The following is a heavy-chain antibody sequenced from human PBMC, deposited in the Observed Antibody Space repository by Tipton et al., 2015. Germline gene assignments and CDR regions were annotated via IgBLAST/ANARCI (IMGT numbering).Heavy chain of an antibody. Sequence: TLSLTCAVFGGSFSGYYWSWIRQSPGKGLEWIGEINHSGSTNYNPSLKSRVTVSLDTSKNQFSLKLSSVTAADTAVYYCARHVELQRTLGWFDPWGQGTLVTVSS. CDR2: INHSGST. J-gene: IGHJ5*02. CDR3: ARHVELQRTLGWFDP. D-gene: IGHD1-1*01. V-gene: IGHV4-34*01. CDR1: GGSFSGYY.